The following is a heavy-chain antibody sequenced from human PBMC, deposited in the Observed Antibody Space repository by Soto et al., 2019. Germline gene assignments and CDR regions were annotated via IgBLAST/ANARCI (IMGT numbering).Heavy chain of an antibody. V-gene: IGHV4-34*01. CDR1: GVSFSGYY. CDR3: ARRRITMVRGVPGYNWFDP. CDR2: INHSGST. D-gene: IGHD3-10*01. Sequence: SETLSLTCAVYGVSFSGYYWSWIRQPPGKGLEWIGEINHSGSTNYNPSLKSRVTISVDTSKNQFSLKLSSVTAADTAVYYCARRRITMVRGVPGYNWFDPRGQGTLVTVSS. J-gene: IGHJ5*02.